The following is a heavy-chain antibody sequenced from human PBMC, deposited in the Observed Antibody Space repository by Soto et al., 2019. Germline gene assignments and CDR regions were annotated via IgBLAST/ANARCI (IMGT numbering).Heavy chain of an antibody. D-gene: IGHD2-2*02. CDR3: AKSPNFYCSSPNCYKYYFDH. J-gene: IGHJ4*02. V-gene: IGHV3-30*18. CDR1: GFTFNTYG. Sequence: GGSLRLSCAASGFTFNTYGMHWVRQAPGKGLEWVAVISYDGSEKYYVDSVKGRFTISKDNSKNPLYLQMNSLRPEDTAVYYCAKSPNFYCSSPNCYKYYFDHWGQGTRVTVSS. CDR2: ISYDGSEK.